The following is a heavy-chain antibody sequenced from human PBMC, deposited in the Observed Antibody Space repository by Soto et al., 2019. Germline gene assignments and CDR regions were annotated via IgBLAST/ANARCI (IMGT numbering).Heavy chain of an antibody. D-gene: IGHD1-1*01. CDR3: ARPFTTYYGMDV. Sequence: GSLIHSCGTSGFTLSSNCMALVRAAPGKGLEWVANINQDGSEKYYVDSVKGRFTISRDNSKNSLYLQMNSLRAEDTAVYYCARPFTTYYGMDVWGQGTTVTVSS. J-gene: IGHJ6*02. V-gene: IGHV3-7*01. CDR1: GFTLSSNC. CDR2: INQDGSEK.